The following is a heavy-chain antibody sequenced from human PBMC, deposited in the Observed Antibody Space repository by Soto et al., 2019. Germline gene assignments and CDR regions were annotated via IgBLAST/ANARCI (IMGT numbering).Heavy chain of an antibody. J-gene: IGHJ4*02. CDR1: GFSVGRLF. Sequence: DVRLVESGGGLVQPGGSLRLSCTASGFSVGRLFMTWVRQAPGKGLEWVSVLSSDDNTYYADSVKGRFTISRDISKNTLFLEMNGLRAEDTAVDHCARDIFGGSYDFWHGGQGTLVTVSS. CDR3: ARDIFGGSYDFWH. CDR2: LSSDDNT. D-gene: IGHD3-3*01. V-gene: IGHV3-66*01.